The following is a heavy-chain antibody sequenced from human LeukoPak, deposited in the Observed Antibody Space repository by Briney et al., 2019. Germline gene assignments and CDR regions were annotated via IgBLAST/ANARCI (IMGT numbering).Heavy chain of an antibody. CDR3: ARDRDGGFAFDI. CDR2: IMPNGETR. CDR1: GFSFSNYV. J-gene: IGHJ3*02. V-gene: IGHV3-64*01. Sequence: PGGSLRLSCAASGFSFSNYVMHWVRQAPGKGLEYVSAIMPNGETRGYANSMKGRFTISRDNSKNTLYLQMGSLRAEDMAICYCARDRDGGFAFDIWGQGTLVTVSS. D-gene: IGHD2-15*01.